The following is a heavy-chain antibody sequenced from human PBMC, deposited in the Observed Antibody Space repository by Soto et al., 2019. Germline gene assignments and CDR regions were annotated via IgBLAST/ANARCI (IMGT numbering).Heavy chain of an antibody. CDR1: GFTFSSYG. V-gene: IGHV3-30*03. Sequence: QVQLVESGGGVVQPGRSLRLSCAASGFTFSSYGMHWVRQAPGKGLEWVALISYDGSDKYYADSVKGRFTISRDNSKNPLYLQMNSLRVEDTAAYYCGAGQYFSDYWGQGTL. CDR2: ISYDGSDK. CDR3: GAGQYFSDY. D-gene: IGHD6-13*01. J-gene: IGHJ4*02.